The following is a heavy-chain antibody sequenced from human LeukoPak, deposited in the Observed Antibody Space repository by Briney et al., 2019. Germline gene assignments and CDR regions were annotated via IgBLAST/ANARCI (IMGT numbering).Heavy chain of an antibody. V-gene: IGHV4-34*01. CDR3: AARGIAVAGSY. J-gene: IGHJ4*02. D-gene: IGHD6-19*01. Sequence: SETLSLTCAVYGVSFSGYYWSWIRQPPRKGLEWIGEINHSGSTNYNPSLKSRVTISVDTSKNQFSLKLSSVTAADTAVYYCAARGIAVAGSYWGQGTLVAVSS. CDR2: INHSGST. CDR1: GVSFSGYY.